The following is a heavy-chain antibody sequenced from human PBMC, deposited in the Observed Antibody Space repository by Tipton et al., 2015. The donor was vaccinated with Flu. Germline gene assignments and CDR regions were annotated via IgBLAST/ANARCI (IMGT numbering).Heavy chain of an antibody. J-gene: IGHJ2*01. CDR2: ISGSGGST. V-gene: IGHV3-23*01. Sequence: SLRLSCAASGFTFSSYSMNWVRQAPGKGLEWVSAISGSGGSTYYADSVKGRFTISRDNSKNTLYLQMNSLRAEDTAVYYCAKDFKAYSSSWSVHWYFDLWGRGTLVTVSS. D-gene: IGHD6-13*01. CDR3: AKDFKAYSSSWSVHWYFDL. CDR1: GFTFSSYS.